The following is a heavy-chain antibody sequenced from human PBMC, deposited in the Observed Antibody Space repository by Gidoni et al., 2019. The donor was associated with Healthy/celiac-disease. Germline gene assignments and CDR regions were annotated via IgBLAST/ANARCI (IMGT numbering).Heavy chain of an antibody. J-gene: IGHJ4*02. D-gene: IGHD3-10*01. Sequence: QVQLVESGGGLVKPGGSVRLSCAASGFTFSDYYMSWIRQAPGKGLEWVSYISSSSSYTNYADSVKGRFTISRDNAKNSLYLQMNSLRAEDTAVYYCAREGGFGELLLDYWGQGTLVTVSS. V-gene: IGHV3-11*05. CDR3: AREGGFGELLLDY. CDR2: ISSSSSYT. CDR1: GFTFSDYY.